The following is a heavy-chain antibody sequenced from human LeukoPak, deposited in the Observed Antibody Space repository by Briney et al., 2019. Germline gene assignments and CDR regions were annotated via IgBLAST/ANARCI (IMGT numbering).Heavy chain of an antibody. J-gene: IGHJ4*02. V-gene: IGHV4-4*07. D-gene: IGHD3-10*01. Sequence: SETLSLTCTVSGGSISSYYWSWIRQPAGKGLEWIGRIYTSGSTNYNPSLKGRVTMSVDTSKNQLSLKLSSVTAADTAVYYCARHVRPLDSMVLGLINYWGQGTLVTVSS. CDR2: IYTSGST. CDR3: ARHVRPLDSMVLGLINY. CDR1: GGSISSYY.